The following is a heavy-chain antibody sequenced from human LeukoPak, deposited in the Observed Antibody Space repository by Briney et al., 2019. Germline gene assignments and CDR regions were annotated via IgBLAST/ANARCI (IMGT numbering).Heavy chain of an antibody. Sequence: PGGSLRLSCAASGFTFDDYAMHWVRQAPGKGLEWVSGITWNSGSIGYADSVKGRFTISRDNAKKSLYLQMNSLRAEDTALYYCAKDVGYCSGGSCYSNFDYWGQETLVTVSS. CDR3: AKDVGYCSGGSCYSNFDY. V-gene: IGHV3-9*01. J-gene: IGHJ4*02. CDR1: GFTFDDYA. CDR2: ITWNSGSI. D-gene: IGHD2-15*01.